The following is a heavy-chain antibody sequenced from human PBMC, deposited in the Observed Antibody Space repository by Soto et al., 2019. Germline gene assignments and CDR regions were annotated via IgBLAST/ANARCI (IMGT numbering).Heavy chain of an antibody. Sequence: PSETLSLTCSVSGGSISSGDYYWSWIRQHPGKGLEWIGYIHNSGTTYYIPPLKSRVAMTVDTSKNQLSLKLTSVTAADTAVYYCARGVTFGGVIAPRFDPWGQGTRVTVSS. V-gene: IGHV4-31*03. D-gene: IGHD3-16*02. J-gene: IGHJ5*02. CDR3: ARGVTFGGVIAPRFDP. CDR2: IHNSGTT. CDR1: GGSISSGDYY.